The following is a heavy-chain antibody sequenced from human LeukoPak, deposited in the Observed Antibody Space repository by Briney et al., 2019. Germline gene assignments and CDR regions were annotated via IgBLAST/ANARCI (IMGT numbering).Heavy chain of an antibody. J-gene: IGHJ4*02. CDR1: EFSFSTST. Sequence: GGSLRLSCAASEFSFSTSTMNWVRQAPGKGLEWISFINSDGSTVYYADSVKGRFTISSDNAKNSLFLQMNSLRAEDTAVYYCATSFDYWGQGTLVTVSS. CDR3: ATSFDY. CDR2: INSDGSTV. V-gene: IGHV3-48*01.